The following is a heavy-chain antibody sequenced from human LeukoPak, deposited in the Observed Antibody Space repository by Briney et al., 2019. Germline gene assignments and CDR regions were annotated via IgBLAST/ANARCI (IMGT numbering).Heavy chain of an antibody. CDR2: INHSGGT. Sequence: KPSETLSLTCAVYGGSFSGYYWSWIRQPPGKGLERIGEINHSGGTNYNPSLKSRVTISVDKSKNQFSLKLSSVTAADTAVYYCASAMIGVPDDAFDIWGQGTMVTVSS. J-gene: IGHJ3*02. D-gene: IGHD3-22*01. CDR1: GGSFSGYY. CDR3: ASAMIGVPDDAFDI. V-gene: IGHV4-34*01.